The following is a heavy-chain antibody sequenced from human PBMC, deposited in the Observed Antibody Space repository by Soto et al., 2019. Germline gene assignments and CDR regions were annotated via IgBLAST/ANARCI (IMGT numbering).Heavy chain of an antibody. V-gene: IGHV3-66*01. CDR3: ARLLLWFGEPFDF. CDR1: GFTVGGNY. Sequence: EVQLVESGGGLVQPGGSLRLSCAASGFTVGGNYMNWVRQAPGKGLEWVSVTYSGGSTDFADSVKGRFTISRDSSKNTLYLHMNNLRAEDTAVYYCARLLLWFGEPFDFWGQGTLVTVSS. CDR2: TYSGGST. D-gene: IGHD3-10*01. J-gene: IGHJ4*02.